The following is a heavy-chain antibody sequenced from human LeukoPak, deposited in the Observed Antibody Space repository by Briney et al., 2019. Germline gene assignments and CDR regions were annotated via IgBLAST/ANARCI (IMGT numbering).Heavy chain of an antibody. Sequence: ASVKVSCKASGYTFTSYGISWVRQAPGQGLEWMGGIIPIFGTANYAQKFQGRVTITADESTSTAYMELSSLRSEDTAVYYCARARVATRQDYYYGMDVWGQGTTVTVSS. CDR3: ARARVATRQDYYYGMDV. D-gene: IGHD5-12*01. CDR2: IIPIFGTA. CDR1: GYTFTSYG. J-gene: IGHJ6*02. V-gene: IGHV1-69*13.